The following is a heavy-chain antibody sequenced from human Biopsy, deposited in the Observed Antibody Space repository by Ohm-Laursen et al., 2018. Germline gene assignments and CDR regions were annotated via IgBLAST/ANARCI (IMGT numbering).Heavy chain of an antibody. D-gene: IGHD6-19*01. CDR1: GDSVSSGSFY. Sequence: TLSLTWTVPGDSVSSGSFYWTWIRQPPGQGLEYIGYIYDRGSTANYNPSLESRVTMSVDMPKNQFSLKLSSVTAADTAIYYCARGMRSSGWPYFDSWGQGTLVTVSS. CDR2: IYDRGST. V-gene: IGHV4-61*01. CDR3: ARGMRSSGWPYFDS. J-gene: IGHJ4*02.